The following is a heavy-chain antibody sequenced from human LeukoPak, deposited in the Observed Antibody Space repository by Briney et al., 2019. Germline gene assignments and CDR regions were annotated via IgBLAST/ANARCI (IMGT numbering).Heavy chain of an antibody. CDR3: ARSELNDYFKY. CDR1: GGSFSGHY. J-gene: IGHJ4*02. CDR2: IYYSGST. V-gene: IGHV4-59*08. D-gene: IGHD1-7*01. Sequence: SETLSLTCEIYGGSFSGHYWSWIRQPPGKGLEWIGYIYYSGSTTYNPSPKSRVTISVDTSKNQVSLQMTSVTAADTAMYYCARSELNDYFKYWGQGILVTVST.